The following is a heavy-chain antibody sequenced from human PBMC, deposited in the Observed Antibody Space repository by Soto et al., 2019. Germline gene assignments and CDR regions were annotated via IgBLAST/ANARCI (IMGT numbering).Heavy chain of an antibody. J-gene: IGHJ4*02. CDR3: ARDPTYYDSSGLIDY. Sequence: ASVKVSCKASGYTFTSYYMHWERQAPGQGLEWMGIINPSGGSTSYAQKFQGRVTMTRDTSTSTVYMELSSLRSEDTAVYYCARDPTYYDSSGLIDYWGQGTLVTVSS. V-gene: IGHV1-46*01. CDR2: INPSGGST. D-gene: IGHD3-22*01. CDR1: GYTFTSYY.